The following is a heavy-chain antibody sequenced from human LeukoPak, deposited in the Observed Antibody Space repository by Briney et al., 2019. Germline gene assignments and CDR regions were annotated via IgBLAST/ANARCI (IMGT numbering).Heavy chain of an antibody. CDR1: GFTFSSYW. Sequence: GGSLRLSCAASGFTFSSYWMSWVRQAPGKGLEWVATIKQDGSEMYYVDSVKGRFTISRDNAQNSLYLLMNSLRDEDAAVYYCARKVYGQSIDYWGQGTLVTVSS. D-gene: IGHD2/OR15-2a*01. V-gene: IGHV3-7*01. J-gene: IGHJ4*02. CDR2: IKQDGSEM. CDR3: ARKVYGQSIDY.